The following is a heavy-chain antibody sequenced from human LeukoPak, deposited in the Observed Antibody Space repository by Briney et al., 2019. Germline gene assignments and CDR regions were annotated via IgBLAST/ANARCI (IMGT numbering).Heavy chain of an antibody. D-gene: IGHD1-26*01. CDR1: GGTFSSYA. J-gene: IGHJ6*03. V-gene: IGHV1-69*05. CDR2: IIPIFGTA. Sequence: ASVKVSCKASGGTFSSYAISWVRQAPGQGLEWMGGIIPIFGTANYAQKFQGRVTITTDESTSTAYMELSSLRSEDTAVYYCARDLVGATGYYYYMDVWGKGTTVTVSS. CDR3: ARDLVGATGYYYYMDV.